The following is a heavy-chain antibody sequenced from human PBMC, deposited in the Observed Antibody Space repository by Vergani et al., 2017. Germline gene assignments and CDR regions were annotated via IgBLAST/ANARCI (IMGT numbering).Heavy chain of an antibody. CDR2: ISSSSSYI. CDR1: GFTFSSYS. CDR3: ARSSTAGLPLVFGFDY. V-gene: IGHV3-21*01. Sequence: EVQLVESGGGLVKPGGSLRLSCAASGFTFSSYSMNWVRQAPGKGLEWVSSISSSSSYIYYADSVKGRFTISRDNAKNSLYLQMNSLRAEDTAVYYCARSSTAGLPLVFGFDYWGQGTLVTVSS. J-gene: IGHJ4*02. D-gene: IGHD6-6*01.